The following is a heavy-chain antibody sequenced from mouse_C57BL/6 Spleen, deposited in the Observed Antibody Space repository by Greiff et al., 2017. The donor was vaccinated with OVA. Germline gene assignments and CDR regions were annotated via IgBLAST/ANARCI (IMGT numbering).Heavy chain of an antibody. J-gene: IGHJ3*01. Sequence: QVQLQQPGAELVMPGASVKLSCKASGYTFTSYWMHWVKQRPGQGLEWIGEIDPSDSYTNYNQKFKGKSTLTVDKSSSTAYMQLSSLTSEDSAVYYCARAYYDPWFAYWGQGTLVTVSA. CDR3: ARAYYDPWFAY. CDR1: GYTFTSYW. D-gene: IGHD1-1*01. V-gene: IGHV1-69*01. CDR2: IDPSDSYT.